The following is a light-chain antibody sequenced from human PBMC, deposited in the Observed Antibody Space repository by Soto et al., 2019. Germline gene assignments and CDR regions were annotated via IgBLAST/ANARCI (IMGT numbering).Light chain of an antibody. CDR3: QSYDSSLSGSYV. J-gene: IGLJ1*01. Sequence: QSVLTQPPSVSGAPGQRGTISCTGSSSNIGAGYDVHWYQQLPGTAPKLLIYGNDNRPSGVPDRFSGSKSGTSASLAITGLQAEDEADYCCQSYDSSLSGSYVFGPGTKLTVL. CDR1: SSNIGAGYD. V-gene: IGLV1-40*01. CDR2: GND.